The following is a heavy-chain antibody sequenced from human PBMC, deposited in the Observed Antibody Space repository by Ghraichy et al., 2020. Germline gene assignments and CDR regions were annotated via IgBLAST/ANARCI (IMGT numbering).Heavy chain of an antibody. Sequence: SETLSLTCTVSGGSISSYYWSWIRQPPGKGLEWIGYIYYSESTNYNPSLKSRVTISVDTSKNQFSLKLSSVTAADTAVYYCARERAAPGMDVWGQGTTVTVSS. CDR2: IYYSEST. CDR1: GGSISSYY. J-gene: IGHJ6*02. V-gene: IGHV4-59*01. CDR3: ARERAAPGMDV. D-gene: IGHD6-6*01.